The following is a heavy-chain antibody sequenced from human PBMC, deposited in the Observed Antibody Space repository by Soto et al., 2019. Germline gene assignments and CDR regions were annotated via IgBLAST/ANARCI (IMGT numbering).Heavy chain of an antibody. CDR3: ASARDYYDRSGYFIGAKGFDI. D-gene: IGHD3-22*01. V-gene: IGHV1-18*01. Sequence: ASVKVSCKASGYTFTSYGISWVRQAPGQGLEWMGWISAYNGNTNYAQKLQGRVTMTTDTSTSTAYMELRSLRSDDTAVYYCASARDYYDRSGYFIGAKGFDIWGQGTMVTVAS. CDR2: ISAYNGNT. J-gene: IGHJ3*02. CDR1: GYTFTSYG.